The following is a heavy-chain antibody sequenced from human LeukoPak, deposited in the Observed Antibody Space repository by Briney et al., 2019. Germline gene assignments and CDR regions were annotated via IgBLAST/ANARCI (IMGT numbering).Heavy chain of an antibody. Sequence: SQTLSLTFTISGDSVSSNSAAWSWIRQSPSRGLEWLGRTYHRSKWYNDYAVFVKSRITVNPDTSKNQFSLQLNSVTPEDTAVYYCARDDDSSDDAFDIWGQGTMVTVSS. V-gene: IGHV6-1*01. CDR1: GDSVSSNSAA. D-gene: IGHD3-22*01. CDR2: TYHRSKWYN. J-gene: IGHJ3*02. CDR3: ARDDDSSDDAFDI.